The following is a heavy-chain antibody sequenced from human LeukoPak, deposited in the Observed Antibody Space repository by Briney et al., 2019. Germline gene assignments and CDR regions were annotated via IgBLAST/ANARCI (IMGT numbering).Heavy chain of an antibody. J-gene: IGHJ4*02. CDR1: RFTFCSYA. D-gene: IGHD2-2*01. CDR3: ARAPTVLVGYCSSSSCQADY. Sequence: VGSLRLSSAPSRFTFCSYAMSGVRPPPREGLEWGSGVSRSVANTYYADSVEGRFTISRDNSKKTLYLHLNSLRVEETAVYYCARAPTVLVGYCSSSSCQADYWGQGALVTVSS. V-gene: IGHV3-23*01. CDR2: VSRSVANT.